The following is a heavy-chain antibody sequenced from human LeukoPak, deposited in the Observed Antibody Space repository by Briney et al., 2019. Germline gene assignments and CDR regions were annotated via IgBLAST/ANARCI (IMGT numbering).Heavy chain of an antibody. V-gene: IGHV1-8*01. D-gene: IGHD5-18*01. CDR1: GYTFTSYD. Sequence: ASVKVSCKASGYTFTSYDINWVRQATGQGLEWMGWMNPNSGNTGYAQKFQGRVTMTTDTSTSTAYMELRSLRSDDTAVYYCASSGGVQLWLLVYWGQGTLVTVSS. CDR3: ASSGGVQLWLLVY. CDR2: MNPNSGNT. J-gene: IGHJ4*02.